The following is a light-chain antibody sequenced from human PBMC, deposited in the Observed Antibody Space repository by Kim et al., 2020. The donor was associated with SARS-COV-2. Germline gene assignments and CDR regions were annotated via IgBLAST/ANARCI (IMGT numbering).Light chain of an antibody. CDR1: KLGDKY. CDR3: QAWDSSNVV. V-gene: IGLV3-1*01. CDR2: QDT. Sequence: SYELTQPPSVSVSPGQTASITCSGDKLGDKYACWYQQKPGQSPVLVIYQDTKRPSGIPERFSGSNSGNTATLTISGTPAMDEADYYCQAWDSSNVV. J-gene: IGLJ2*01.